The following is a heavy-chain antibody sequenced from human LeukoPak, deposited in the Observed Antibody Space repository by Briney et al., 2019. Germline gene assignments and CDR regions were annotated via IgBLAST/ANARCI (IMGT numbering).Heavy chain of an antibody. D-gene: IGHD6-13*01. J-gene: IGHJ4*02. CDR2: LYKDDTT. CDR1: GFTVSSNF. Sequence: PGGSLRLSCAASGFTVSSNFMSWVRQAPGKGLQWVSVLYKDDTTYYADSVKGRFFISRDNFKNTVYLEMNSLRAEDTAVYYCARAPYSQSWVAERDYWGQGTLVTVSS. V-gene: IGHV3-66*02. CDR3: ARAPYSQSWVAERDY.